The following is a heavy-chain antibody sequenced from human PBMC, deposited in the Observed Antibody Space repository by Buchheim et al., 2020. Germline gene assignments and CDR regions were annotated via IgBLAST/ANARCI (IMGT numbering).Heavy chain of an antibody. J-gene: IGHJ4*02. Sequence: VQLVESGGGLVQPGGSLRLSCAASGFTFSSYWMSWVRQAPGKGLEWVDNIKQDGSEKYYVDSGKGRFTISQENAKNSLYLQMNSLRAEDTAVYYCARELYDSSGRIDYWGQGTL. V-gene: IGHV3-7*03. CDR3: ARELYDSSGRIDY. CDR2: IKQDGSEK. D-gene: IGHD3-22*01. CDR1: GFTFSSYW.